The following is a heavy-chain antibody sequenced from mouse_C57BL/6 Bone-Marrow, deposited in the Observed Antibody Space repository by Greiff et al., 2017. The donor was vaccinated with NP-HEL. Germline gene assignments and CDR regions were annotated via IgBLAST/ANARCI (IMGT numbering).Heavy chain of an antibody. CDR3: AASDYVFY. V-gene: IGHV1-7*01. D-gene: IGHD2-4*01. CDR1: GYTFTSYW. J-gene: IGHJ2*01. CDR2: INPSSGYT. Sequence: VQLVESGAELAKPGASVKLSCKASGYTFTSYWMHWVKQRPGQGLEWIGYINPSSGYTKYNQKFKDKATLTADKSSSTAYMQLGSLTYEDSAVYYCAASDYVFYWGQGTTLTVSS.